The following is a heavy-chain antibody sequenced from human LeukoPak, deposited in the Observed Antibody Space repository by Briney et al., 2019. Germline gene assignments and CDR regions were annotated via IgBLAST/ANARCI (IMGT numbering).Heavy chain of an antibody. CDR3: ARVGLDWGSIDY. D-gene: IGHD3/OR15-3a*01. CDR1: GGSFSGYY. Sequence: SETLSLTCAVHGGSFSGYYWTWIRQPPGKGLEWIGEINHSGSTNYNPSLKSRVTISVDTSKNQFSLKLSSVTAADTAVYYCARVGLDWGSIDYWGQGTLVTVSS. V-gene: IGHV4-34*01. J-gene: IGHJ4*02. CDR2: INHSGST.